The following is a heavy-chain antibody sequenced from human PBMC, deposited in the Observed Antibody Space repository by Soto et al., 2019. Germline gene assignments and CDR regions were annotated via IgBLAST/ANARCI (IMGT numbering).Heavy chain of an antibody. D-gene: IGHD2-2*01. CDR2: ISAYNGNT. CDR3: ARDNPFYCSSTSCPDHYYYGMDV. Sequence: ASVKVSCKASGYTFTSYGISWVRQAPGQGLEWMGWISAYNGNTNYAQKLQGRVTMTTDTSTSTAYMELRSLRSDDTAVYYCARDNPFYCSSTSCPDHYYYGMDVWGQGTTVTVS. J-gene: IGHJ6*02. V-gene: IGHV1-18*01. CDR1: GYTFTSYG.